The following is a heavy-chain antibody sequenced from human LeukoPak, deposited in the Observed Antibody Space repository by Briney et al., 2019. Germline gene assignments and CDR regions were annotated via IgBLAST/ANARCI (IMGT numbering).Heavy chain of an antibody. V-gene: IGHV4-34*01. D-gene: IGHD3-10*01. J-gene: IGHJ5*02. CDR2: INHSGST. Sequence: TGGSLRLSCAASGFTFSSYGMHWIRQPPGKGLEWIGEINHSGSTNYNPSLKSRVTISVDTSKNQFSLKLSSVTAADTAVYYCARGRVSGKYCYGSGSYSDFDPWGQGTLVTVSS. CDR1: GFTFSSYG. CDR3: ARGRVSGKYCYGSGSYSDFDP.